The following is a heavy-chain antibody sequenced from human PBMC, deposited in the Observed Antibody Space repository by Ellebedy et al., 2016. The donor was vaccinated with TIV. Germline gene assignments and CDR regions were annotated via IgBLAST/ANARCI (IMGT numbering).Heavy chain of an antibody. CDR2: ISYAGSNY. CDR1: GFTFSRYA. Sequence: PGGSLRLSCAASGFTFSRYAMRWVRQALGKGLEWVAVISYAGSNYYYADSVKGRFTISRHKSKDTLYLQMNSLRADDTAVYYCARVKAYSVFDIWGQGTRVTVSS. CDR3: ARVKAYSVFDI. J-gene: IGHJ3*02. V-gene: IGHV3-30-3*01. D-gene: IGHD2-15*01.